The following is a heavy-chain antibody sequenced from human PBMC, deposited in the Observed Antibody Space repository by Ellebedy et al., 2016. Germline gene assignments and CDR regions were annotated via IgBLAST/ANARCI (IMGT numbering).Heavy chain of an antibody. CDR3: ARAHEPYYDILTGPFDY. J-gene: IGHJ4*02. Sequence: SVKVSXXASGGTFSSYAISWVRQAPGQGLEWMGGIIPIFGTANYAQKFQGRVTITADESTSTAYMELSSLRSEDTAVYYCARAHEPYYDILTGPFDYWGQGTLVTVSS. V-gene: IGHV1-69*13. CDR2: IIPIFGTA. D-gene: IGHD3-9*01. CDR1: GGTFSSYA.